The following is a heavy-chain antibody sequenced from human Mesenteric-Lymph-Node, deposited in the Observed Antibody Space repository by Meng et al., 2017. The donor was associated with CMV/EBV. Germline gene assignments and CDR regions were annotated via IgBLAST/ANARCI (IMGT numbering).Heavy chain of an antibody. D-gene: IGHD2-15*01. CDR1: GGSLTNYY. Sequence: LSLTCDVFGGSLTNYYWSWIRQSPGKGLEWVAVISYDGSNKFYADSVKGRFTISRDNSKNTLYLQLNSLRAEDAAVYYCAKKGFDGICTSDTCYPWYFDSWGQGMLVTVSS. V-gene: IGHV3-30*18. CDR3: AKKGFDGICTSDTCYPWYFDS. J-gene: IGHJ4*02. CDR2: ISYDGSNK.